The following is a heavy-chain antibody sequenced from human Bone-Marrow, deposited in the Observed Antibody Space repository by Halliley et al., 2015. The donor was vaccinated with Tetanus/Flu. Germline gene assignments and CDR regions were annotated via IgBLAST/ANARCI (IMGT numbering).Heavy chain of an antibody. CDR2: ISYEHAKVE. V-gene: IGHV3-30*03. CDR1: GFTFRSYG. D-gene: IGHD6-19*01. J-gene: IGHJ4*02. CDR3: ARGLPWDSSGRGLFDQ. Sequence: SLRLSCAASGFTFRSYGMHWVRQAPGKGLEWVAFISYEHAKVEAYGDSVRGRFTISRDDSKNTLYLQLNSLTLEDTAEYYCARGLPWDSSGRGLFDQWGQGTLVTVSS.